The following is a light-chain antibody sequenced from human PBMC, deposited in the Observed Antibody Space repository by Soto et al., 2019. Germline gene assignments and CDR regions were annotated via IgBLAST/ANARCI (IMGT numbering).Light chain of an antibody. CDR3: QQVNSYPLT. J-gene: IGKJ4*01. Sequence: DIQMTQSPSAVSASVGDRVTITCRASQGISTYLAWFQQKPGKAPKLLIYAASTLQSGVPSRFSGSESGTDFTLTISSLQPEDFATYYCQQVNSYPLTFGGGTKVDIK. CDR1: QGISTY. V-gene: IGKV1-17*03. CDR2: AAS.